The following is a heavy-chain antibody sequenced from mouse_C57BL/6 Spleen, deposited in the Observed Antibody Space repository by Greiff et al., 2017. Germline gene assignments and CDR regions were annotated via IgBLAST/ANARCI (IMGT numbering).Heavy chain of an antibody. J-gene: IGHJ2*01. CDR1: GYTFTSYW. CDR2: IDPSDGYT. Sequence: QVQLQQSGAELVKPGASVKLSCKASGYTFTSYWMQWVKQRPGQGLEWIGEIDPSDGYTNYNQKFKGKATLTVDTSSSTAYMQLSSLTSEDSAVYYCAREGGYYGSSAFGYWGQGTTLTVSS. V-gene: IGHV1-50*01. CDR3: AREGGYYGSSAFGY. D-gene: IGHD1-1*01.